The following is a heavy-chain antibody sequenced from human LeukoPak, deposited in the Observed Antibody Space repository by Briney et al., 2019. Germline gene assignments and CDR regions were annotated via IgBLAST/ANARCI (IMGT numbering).Heavy chain of an antibody. D-gene: IGHD2-21*01. CDR1: GFTFSSYS. J-gene: IGHJ4*02. CDR3: ARDFYPYCGGDCYPFFDY. Sequence: GGSLRFSCAASGFTFSSYSMNWVRQAPGKGLEWVSSISSSSSYIYYADSVKGRFTISRDNAKNSLYLQMNSLRAEDTAVYYCARDFYPYCGGDCYPFFDYWGQGTLVTVSS. V-gene: IGHV3-21*01. CDR2: ISSSSSYI.